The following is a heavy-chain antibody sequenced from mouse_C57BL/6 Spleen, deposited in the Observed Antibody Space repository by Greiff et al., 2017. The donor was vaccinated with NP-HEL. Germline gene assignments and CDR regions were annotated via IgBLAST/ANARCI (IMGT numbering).Heavy chain of an antibody. V-gene: IGHV14-2*01. J-gene: IGHJ1*03. CDR1: GFNIKDYY. Sequence: VHVKQSGAELVKPGASVKLSCTASGFNIKDYYMHWVKQRTEQGLEWIGRIDPEDGETKYAPKFQGKATITADTSSNTAYLQLSSLTSEDTAVYYCACVYGSSPYWYFDVWGTGTTVTVSS. CDR2: IDPEDGET. D-gene: IGHD1-1*01. CDR3: ACVYGSSPYWYFDV.